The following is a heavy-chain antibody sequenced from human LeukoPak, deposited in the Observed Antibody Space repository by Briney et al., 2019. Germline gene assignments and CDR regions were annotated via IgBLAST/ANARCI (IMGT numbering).Heavy chain of an antibody. V-gene: IGHV3-30*02. Sequence: GGSLRLSCAASGLTFSTADMHWVRQAPGKGLEWVAFIRSGGNSKFYADSVKGRFTISRDNSRNPLYLQMNSLRAEDTAIYYCTKWNGYGDYWGQGILVTVSS. J-gene: IGHJ4*02. CDR1: GLTFSTAD. CDR2: IRSGGNSK. D-gene: IGHD3-3*01. CDR3: TKWNGYGDY.